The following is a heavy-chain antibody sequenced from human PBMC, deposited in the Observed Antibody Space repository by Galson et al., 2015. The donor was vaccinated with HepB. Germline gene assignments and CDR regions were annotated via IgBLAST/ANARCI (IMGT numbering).Heavy chain of an antibody. Sequence: SLRLSCAASGFTFSSYAMHWVRQAPGKGLEWVAVISYDGSNKYYADSVKGRFTISRDNSKNTLYLQMNSLRAEDTAVYYCARGVPSGMRNREGGAARVPLNYYYYMDVWGKGTTVTVSS. CDR3: ARGVPSGMRNREGGAARVPLNYYYYMDV. J-gene: IGHJ6*03. CDR1: GFTFSSYA. CDR2: ISYDGSNK. D-gene: IGHD6-6*01. V-gene: IGHV3-30-3*01.